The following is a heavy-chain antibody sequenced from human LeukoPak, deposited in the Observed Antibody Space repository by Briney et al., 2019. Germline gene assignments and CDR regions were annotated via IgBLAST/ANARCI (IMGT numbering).Heavy chain of an antibody. CDR3: ARDSPTSYFDY. D-gene: IGHD1-26*01. CDR2: IYTSGST. CDR1: GGSISSGSYY. V-gene: IGHV4-61*02. Sequence: SQTLSLTCIVSGGSISSGSYYWSWIRQPAGKGLEWIGRIYTSGSTNYNPSLKSRVTISVDTSKNQFSLKLSSVTAADTAVYYCARDSPTSYFDYWGQGTLVTVSS. J-gene: IGHJ4*02.